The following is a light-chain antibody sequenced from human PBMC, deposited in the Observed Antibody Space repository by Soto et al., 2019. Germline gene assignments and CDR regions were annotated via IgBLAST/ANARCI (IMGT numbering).Light chain of an antibody. Sequence: DIQMTQSPSSLSASVGDRVTITCRASQSISTFLNWFQQKPGKVPKLLIFGSSTLPSGVPSRFSGSGSGTDFTLTISSLQPEDFATYYCQQSYSTPITFGPGTKLDIK. CDR1: QSISTF. CDR3: QQSYSTPIT. V-gene: IGKV1-39*01. CDR2: GSS. J-gene: IGKJ3*01.